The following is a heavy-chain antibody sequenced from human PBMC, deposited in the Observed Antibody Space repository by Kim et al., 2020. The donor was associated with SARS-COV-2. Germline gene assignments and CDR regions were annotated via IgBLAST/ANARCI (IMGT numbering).Heavy chain of an antibody. V-gene: IGHV4-4*09. CDR3: LGQVVPAAVSDYGMDV. Sequence: SLKSRVTLSVDTSKNQFSLKLSSVTAADTAVYYCLGQVVPAAVSDYGMDVWGQGTTVTVSS. J-gene: IGHJ6*02. D-gene: IGHD2-2*01.